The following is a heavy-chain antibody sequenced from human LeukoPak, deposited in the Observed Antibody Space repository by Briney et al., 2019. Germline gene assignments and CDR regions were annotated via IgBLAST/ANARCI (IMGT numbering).Heavy chain of an antibody. CDR2: VYSSGST. CDR3: ARDHYYNSSGYTFGY. D-gene: IGHD3-22*01. CDR1: GGSISSYY. J-gene: IGHJ4*02. Sequence: KPSETLSLTCTVSGGSISSYYWSWIRQPPGKGLEWIGYVYSSGSTNYNPSLKGRVTTSVDTSKNQFSLKLSSVTAADTAVYYCARDHYYNSSGYTFGYWGQGTLVTVSS. V-gene: IGHV4-59*01.